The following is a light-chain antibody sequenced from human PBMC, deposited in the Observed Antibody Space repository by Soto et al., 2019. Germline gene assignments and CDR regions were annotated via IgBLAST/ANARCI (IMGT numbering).Light chain of an antibody. CDR1: SSKIGAGYD. CDR2: GNS. J-gene: IGLJ1*01. Sequence: SVLKQPPSVSGGPGQRVTISRTGSSSKIGAGYDVHWYQQLPGTAPKLLIYGNSNRPSGVPDRFSGSKSGTSASLAITGLQAEDEADYYCQSYDSSLSAPYVFGTGTKVTVL. V-gene: IGLV1-40*01. CDR3: QSYDSSLSAPYV.